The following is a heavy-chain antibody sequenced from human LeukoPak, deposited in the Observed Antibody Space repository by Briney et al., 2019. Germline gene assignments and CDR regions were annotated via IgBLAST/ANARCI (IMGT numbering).Heavy chain of an antibody. V-gene: IGHV3-9*01. CDR3: AKGGYYDSSSYYTDAFDI. Sequence: GGSLRLSCAASGFTFDDYAMHWVRQAPGKGLEWVSGISRNSGSIGYADSVKGRFTISRDNAKNSLYLQMNSLRAEDTALYYCAKGGYYDSSSYYTDAFDIWGQGTMVTVSS. CDR2: ISRNSGSI. CDR1: GFTFDDYA. J-gene: IGHJ3*02. D-gene: IGHD3-22*01.